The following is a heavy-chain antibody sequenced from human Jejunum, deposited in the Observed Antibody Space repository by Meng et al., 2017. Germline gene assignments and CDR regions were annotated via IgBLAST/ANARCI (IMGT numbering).Heavy chain of an antibody. CDR1: GFTFSDYS. J-gene: IGHJ4*02. D-gene: IGHD2/OR15-2a*01. CDR2: IYSSSTYI. CDR3: ARDREAFRLLEFFDF. Sequence: GGSLRLSCIASGFTFSDYSLGWVRQAPGKGLEWVSSIYSSSTYIYYADSVKGRFTISRDNTKTSLYLHIDSLTLEDTAVYYCARDREAFRLLEFFDFWGQGALVTVSS. V-gene: IGHV3-21*01.